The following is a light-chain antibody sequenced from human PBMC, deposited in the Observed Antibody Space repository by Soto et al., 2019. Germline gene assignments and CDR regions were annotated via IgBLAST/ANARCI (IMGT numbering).Light chain of an antibody. CDR3: SSYTSSSTRV. J-gene: IGLJ2*01. Sequence: QSALTQPASVSGSPGQSITISCTGTSSDVGGYNYVSWYQQHPGKAPKLMIYDVSNRPSGVSNRFSGSKSGNTASLTISGLQDEDEDDYYCSSYTSSSTRVFGGGTKVTVL. CDR1: SSDVGGYNY. V-gene: IGLV2-14*01. CDR2: DVS.